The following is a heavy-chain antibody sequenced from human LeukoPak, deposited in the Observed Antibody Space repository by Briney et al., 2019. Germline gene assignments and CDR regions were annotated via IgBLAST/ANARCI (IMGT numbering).Heavy chain of an antibody. V-gene: IGHV1-3*01. CDR2: INAGNGNT. CDR1: GYTFISYV. Sequence: GASVKVSCKASGYTFISYVMHWVRQAPGQRLEWMGWINAGNGNTKYSQKFQGRITISRDTSATTSYMELSSLRSEDTAVYYCAREPATANFFDFWGQGTLVTVSS. J-gene: IGHJ4*02. D-gene: IGHD2-21*02. CDR3: AREPATANFFDF.